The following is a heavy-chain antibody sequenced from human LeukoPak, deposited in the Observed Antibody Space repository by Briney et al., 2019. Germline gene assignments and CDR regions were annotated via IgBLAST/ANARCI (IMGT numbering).Heavy chain of an antibody. CDR3: ARKEGYTSGWYSY. J-gene: IGHJ4*02. D-gene: IGHD6-19*01. V-gene: IGHV3-48*02. CDR2: ISARSSAI. Sequence: GGSLRLSCAASGFTLSNYHMNWVRQAPGKGLEWISYISARSSAIYYADSVKGRFTISRDNAKNSLYLQMNSLRDEDTAVYYCARKEGYTSGWYSYWGQGTLVTVSS. CDR1: GFTLSNYH.